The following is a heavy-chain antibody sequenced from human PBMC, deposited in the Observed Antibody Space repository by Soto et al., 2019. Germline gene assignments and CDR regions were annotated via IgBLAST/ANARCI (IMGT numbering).Heavy chain of an antibody. D-gene: IGHD3-10*01. CDR2: MGYSGYT. V-gene: IGHV4-59*08. Sequence: QVQLHESGPGLVKPSETLSLTCTVSGGSMSTYYCSWFRQPPGKGLEWIGYMGYSGYTGYNPSLSCRPTLSPATPKEPLSVKLTSVTAADTAVYSWAAQGFGPLHGIVDVWGQGSTVIVS. CDR3: AAQGFGPLHGIVDV. CDR1: GGSMSTYY. J-gene: IGHJ6*02.